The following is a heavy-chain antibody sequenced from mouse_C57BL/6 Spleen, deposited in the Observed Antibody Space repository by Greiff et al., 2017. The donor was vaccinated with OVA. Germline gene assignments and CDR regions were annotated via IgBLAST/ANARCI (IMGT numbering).Heavy chain of an antibody. Sequence: QVQLKESGAELVKPGASVKLSCKASGYTFTEYTIHWVKQRPGQGLEWIGWFYPGSGSIKYNEKFKDKATLTADKSSSTVYMELSRLTSEDSAVYFCARHEDYSNSYWYFGVWGTGTTVTVSS. CDR2: FYPGSGSI. J-gene: IGHJ1*03. CDR1: GYTFTEYT. CDR3: ARHEDYSNSYWYFGV. D-gene: IGHD2-5*01. V-gene: IGHV1-62-2*01.